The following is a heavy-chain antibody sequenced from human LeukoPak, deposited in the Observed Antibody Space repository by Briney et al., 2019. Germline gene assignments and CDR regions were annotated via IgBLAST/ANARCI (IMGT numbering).Heavy chain of an antibody. CDR2: IYYSGST. Sequence: SETLSLTCTVSGGSIGSYYWSWIRQPPGKGLEWIGYIYYSGSTNYNPSLKSRVTISVDTSRNQFSLKLSSVTAADTAVYYCARLGGPGNDNWFDPWGQGTLVTVSS. J-gene: IGHJ5*02. CDR3: ARLGGPGNDNWFDP. CDR1: GGSIGSYY. V-gene: IGHV4-59*08. D-gene: IGHD1-1*01.